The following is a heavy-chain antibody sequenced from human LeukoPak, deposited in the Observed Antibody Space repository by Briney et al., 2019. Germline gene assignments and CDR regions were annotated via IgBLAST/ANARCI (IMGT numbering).Heavy chain of an antibody. D-gene: IGHD3-10*01. CDR1: GFTFSSYA. CDR2: VSGSGDST. Sequence: GGSLRLSCTASGFTFSSYAMSWVRQAPGKGLEWVSSVSGSGDSTYYADSVKGRFTISRDNAKNSLYLQMNSLRAEDTAVYYCARVGSGSIDYWGQGTLVTVSS. CDR3: ARVGSGSIDY. V-gene: IGHV3-23*01. J-gene: IGHJ4*02.